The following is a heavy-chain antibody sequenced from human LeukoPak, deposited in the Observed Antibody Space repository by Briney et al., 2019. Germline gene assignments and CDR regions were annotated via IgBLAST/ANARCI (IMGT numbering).Heavy chain of an antibody. CDR1: GFTFSNYA. V-gene: IGHV3-23*01. Sequence: PGGSLRLSCAASGFTFSNYAMSWVRQAPGKGLERVSTISGSGATTYYADSVKGRFTISRDNSKNTLYLQMNSLRAEDTAVYYCAKGSTARGGNYWYMDVWGKGTTVTVSS. D-gene: IGHD6-6*01. J-gene: IGHJ6*03. CDR2: ISGSGATT. CDR3: AKGSTARGGNYWYMDV.